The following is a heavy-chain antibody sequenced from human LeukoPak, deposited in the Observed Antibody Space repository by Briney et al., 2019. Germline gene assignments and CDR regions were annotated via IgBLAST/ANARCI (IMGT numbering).Heavy chain of an antibody. Sequence: GGSLRLSCAASGFTFSSYSMNWVRQAPGKGLEWVSSISSSSSYIYYADSVKGRFTISRDNAKKSVYLQMNSLRAEDTALYYCARSRRYYDFWSEGDWFDPWGQGTLVTVSS. J-gene: IGHJ5*02. V-gene: IGHV3-21*04. CDR2: ISSSSSYI. CDR1: GFTFSSYS. D-gene: IGHD3/OR15-3a*01. CDR3: ARSRRYYDFWSEGDWFDP.